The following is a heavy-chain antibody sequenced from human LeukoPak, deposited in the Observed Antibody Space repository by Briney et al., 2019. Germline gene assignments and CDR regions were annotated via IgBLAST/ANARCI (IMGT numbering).Heavy chain of an antibody. J-gene: IGHJ4*02. Sequence: SETLSLTCTVSGGSINGYYWSWIRQPPGKGLEWIGYIFYTGSTNYNPSLKSRVTISVDTSKNQFSLKLSSVTAADTAMYYCARHPSSRPYFDYWAQGALVTVSS. D-gene: IGHD2-2*01. V-gene: IGHV4-59*08. CDR1: GGSINGYY. CDR3: ARHPSSRPYFDY. CDR2: IFYTGST.